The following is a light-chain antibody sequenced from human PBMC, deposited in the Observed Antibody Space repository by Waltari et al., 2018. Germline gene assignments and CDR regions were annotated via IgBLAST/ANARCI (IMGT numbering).Light chain of an antibody. V-gene: IGKV1-27*01. CDR2: AAS. CDR1: RAIANY. J-gene: IGKJ2*01. CDR3: QKYNSDPYT. Sequence: DIQMTQSPSYLSASVGDRVTITCRASRAIANYVAWYQQKPGKIPSLLIYAASTLESGVPSRFSGSGSVTEFTLTISSLQPEDVAVYYCQKYNSDPYTFGQGTKLEIK.